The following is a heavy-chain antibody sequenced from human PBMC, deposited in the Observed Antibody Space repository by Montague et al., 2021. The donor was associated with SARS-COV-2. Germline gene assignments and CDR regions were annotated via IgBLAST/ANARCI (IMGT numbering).Heavy chain of an antibody. D-gene: IGHD1-1*01. CDR1: GLTFSSYG. Sequence: SLRLSCAASGLTFSSYGMHWVRQAPGKGLEWVAVIWYDGSNKYYADSVKGRFTISRDNSKNTLYLQMNSLRAEDTAVYYCARDEDRGYNWNAHGMDVWGQGTTVTVSS. V-gene: IGHV3-33*01. CDR3: ARDEDRGYNWNAHGMDV. J-gene: IGHJ6*02. CDR2: IWYDGSNK.